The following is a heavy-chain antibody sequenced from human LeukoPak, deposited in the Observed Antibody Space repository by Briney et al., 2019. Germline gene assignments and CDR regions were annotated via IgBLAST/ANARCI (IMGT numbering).Heavy chain of an antibody. CDR1: GFTLSSYW. Sequence: GGSLRLSCAASGFTLSSYWLHWVRQAPGERLVWVSQISPDGNITPYADSVKGRFTISRDNSKNTLYLQINALKAEDTAVYYCARGCSAVRCPADYWGQGSLVTVSS. V-gene: IGHV3-74*01. D-gene: IGHD2-15*01. CDR2: ISPDGNIT. CDR3: ARGCSAVRCPADY. J-gene: IGHJ4*02.